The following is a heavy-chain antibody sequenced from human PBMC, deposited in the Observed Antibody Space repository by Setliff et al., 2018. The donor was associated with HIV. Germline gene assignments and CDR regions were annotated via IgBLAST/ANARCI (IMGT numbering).Heavy chain of an antibody. V-gene: IGHV4-31*01. D-gene: IGHD3-16*02. CDR3: ARDGGLRLGELSSTPQGTFDI. J-gene: IGHJ3*02. Sequence: PSETLSLTCTVSGDSIDRSNFFWTWIRQHPGKGLEWIGYIYYSGSATYNPSLKSQASISVDTSRNEFSLKLSSVTAADTAVYYCARDGGLRLGELSSTPQGTFDIWGQGTMVTVSS. CDR2: IYYSGSA. CDR1: GDSIDRSNFF.